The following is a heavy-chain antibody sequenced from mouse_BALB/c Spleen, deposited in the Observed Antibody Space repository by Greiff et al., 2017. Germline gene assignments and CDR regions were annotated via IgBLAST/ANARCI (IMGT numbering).Heavy chain of an antibody. J-gene: IGHJ3*01. CDR3: AREGFAAAY. CDR2: ISDGGSYT. CDR1: GFTFSDYY. V-gene: IGHV5-4*02. Sequence: EVKLVESGGGLVKPGGSLKLSCAASGFTFSDYYMYWVRQTPEKRLEWVATISDGGSYTYYPDSVKGRFTISRDNAKNNLYLQMSSLKSEDTAMYYCAREGFAAAYWGQGTLVTVSA.